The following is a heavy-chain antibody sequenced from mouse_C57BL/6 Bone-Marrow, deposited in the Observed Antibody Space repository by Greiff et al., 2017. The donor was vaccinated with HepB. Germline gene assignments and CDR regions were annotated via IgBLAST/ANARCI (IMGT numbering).Heavy chain of an antibody. V-gene: IGHV5-4*01. CDR2: ISDGGSYT. J-gene: IGHJ2*01. CDR3: ARDSGEDY. D-gene: IGHD3-1*01. Sequence: EVKLVESGGGLVKPGGSLKLSCAASGFTFSSYAMSWVRQTPEKRLEWVATISDGGSYTYYPDNVKGRFTISRDNAKNNLYLQMSHLKSEDTAMYYCARDSGEDYWGQGTTLTVSS. CDR1: GFTFSSYA.